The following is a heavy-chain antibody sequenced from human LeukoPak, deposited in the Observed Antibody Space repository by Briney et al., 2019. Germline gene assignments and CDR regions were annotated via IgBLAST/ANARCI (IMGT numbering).Heavy chain of an antibody. V-gene: IGHV3-30*04. CDR2: ISYDGSNK. CDR3: ARGTMVRGVMEYYYGMDV. Sequence: GRSLRLSCAASGITFSSYAMHWVRQAPGKGLEWVAVISYDGSNKYYADSVKGRFTISRDNSKNTLYLQMNSLRAEDTAVYYCARGTMVRGVMEYYYGMDVCGQGTTVTVSS. D-gene: IGHD3-10*01. J-gene: IGHJ6*02. CDR1: GITFSSYA.